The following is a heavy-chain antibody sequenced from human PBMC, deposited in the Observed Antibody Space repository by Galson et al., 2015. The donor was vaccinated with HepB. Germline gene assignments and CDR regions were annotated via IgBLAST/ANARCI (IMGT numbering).Heavy chain of an antibody. V-gene: IGHV3-30*18. J-gene: IGHJ6*02. Sequence: SLRLSCAASGFTFSSYGMHWVRQAPGKGLEWVAVISYDGSNKYYADSVKGRFTISRDNSKNTLYLQMNSLRAEDTAVYYCAKEKSGWRFADVWGQGTTVTVSS. D-gene: IGHD6-19*01. CDR2: ISYDGSNK. CDR3: AKEKSGWRFADV. CDR1: GFTFSSYG.